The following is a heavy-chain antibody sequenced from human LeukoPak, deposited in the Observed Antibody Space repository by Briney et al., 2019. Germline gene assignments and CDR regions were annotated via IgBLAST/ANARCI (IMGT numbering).Heavy chain of an antibody. CDR1: GFTFSAYG. CDR2: IWSDGGKS. D-gene: IGHD2-2*01. J-gene: IGHJ4*02. Sequence: GGSLTLSCAASGFTFSAYGMHWARQAPGKGLEWVAVIWSDGGKSYNSDSVKGRFTISRDNSKNTLYLQMNSLRADDTAVYYCATDSIGPATDFDYWGQGTLVTVSS. CDR3: ATDSIGPATDFDY. V-gene: IGHV3-33*01.